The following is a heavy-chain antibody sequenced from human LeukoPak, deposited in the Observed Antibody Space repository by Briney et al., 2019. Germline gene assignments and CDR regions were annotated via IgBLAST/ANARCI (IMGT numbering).Heavy chain of an antibody. Sequence: PGGSLRLSCAASGLTFSSYGMNWVRQAPGKGLECVAVMSYDGVDEYYADSVKGRFTIFRDNSKDTLYLQLNALTADDTAVYYCATEWAGATRRFEHWGQGTLVTVSS. J-gene: IGHJ4*02. V-gene: IGHV3-30*19. CDR2: MSYDGVDE. D-gene: IGHD1-26*01. CDR1: GLTFSSYG. CDR3: ATEWAGATRRFEH.